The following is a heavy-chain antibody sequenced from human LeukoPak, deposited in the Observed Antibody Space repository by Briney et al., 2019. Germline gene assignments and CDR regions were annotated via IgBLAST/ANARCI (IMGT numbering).Heavy chain of an antibody. Sequence: PGGSLRLSCAASGFTFSGSAIHWVRQASGKGLEWVGRIRDKANSYATAYIASVKGRFTISNDDSKNTAYLKISSPKTEDTAVYYCTRWDCTTTGCYPFDYWGQGPLVTVSS. CDR3: TRWDCTTTGCYPFDY. J-gene: IGHJ4*02. V-gene: IGHV3-73*01. D-gene: IGHD2-2*01. CDR2: IRDKANSYAT. CDR1: GFTFSGSA.